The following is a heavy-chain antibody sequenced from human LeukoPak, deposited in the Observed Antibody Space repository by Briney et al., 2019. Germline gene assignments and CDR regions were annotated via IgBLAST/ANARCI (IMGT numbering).Heavy chain of an antibody. CDR2: ISSSDAGT. Sequence: GGSLRLSCAASAFTLSTYAMSWVRQTPGKGLEWVSAISSSDAGTYHADSVRGRFTISRDNSKNTLYLQMNSLRAEDAAVYFCAKAPVTSCRGAYCYPFDSWGQGTLVTVSS. D-gene: IGHD2-21*01. CDR1: AFTLSTYA. V-gene: IGHV3-23*01. CDR3: AKAPVTSCRGAYCYPFDS. J-gene: IGHJ4*02.